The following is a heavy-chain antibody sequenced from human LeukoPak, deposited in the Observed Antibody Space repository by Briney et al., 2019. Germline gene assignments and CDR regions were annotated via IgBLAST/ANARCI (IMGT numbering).Heavy chain of an antibody. CDR1: GDSVSSNSAA. V-gene: IGHV6-1*01. Sequence: SQTLSLTCAISGDSVSSNSAAWNWVRQSPSRGLEWLGRTYYRSKWYNDYAVSVKSRITINPDTSKNQFSLQLNSETPEDTAVYYCARVKGELYYFDYWGQGTLVTVSS. CDR2: TYYRSKWYN. D-gene: IGHD1-1*01. CDR3: ARVKGELYYFDY. J-gene: IGHJ4*02.